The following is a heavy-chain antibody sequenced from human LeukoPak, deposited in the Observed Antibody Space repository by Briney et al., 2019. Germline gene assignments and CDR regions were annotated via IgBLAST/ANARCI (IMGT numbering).Heavy chain of an antibody. Sequence: GGSLSLSCAVSGFTFSSEAMGWVRQLPGGGLEWVSTISPAGGTTYYAESMKGRFTISRDNSKSTLYLQMNSLRVEDTAVYYCTKVRSGSSSWALRVFDYWGQGALVTVSS. CDR3: TKVRSGSSSWALRVFDY. D-gene: IGHD6-13*01. CDR1: GFTFSSEA. CDR2: ISPAGGTT. J-gene: IGHJ4*02. V-gene: IGHV3-23*01.